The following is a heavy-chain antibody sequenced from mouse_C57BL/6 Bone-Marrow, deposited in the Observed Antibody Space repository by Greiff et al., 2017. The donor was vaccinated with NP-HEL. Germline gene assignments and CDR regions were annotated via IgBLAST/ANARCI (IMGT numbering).Heavy chain of an antibody. CDR2: IYPGSGST. CDR1: GYTFTSYW. CDR3: AREETGTGAWFAY. Sequence: VQLQQPGAELVKPGASVKMSCKASGYTFTSYWITWVKQRPGQGLEWIGDIYPGSGSTYYNEKFKSKATLTVDTSSSTAYMQLSSLTSEDSAVYYCAREETGTGAWFAYWGQGTLVTVSA. V-gene: IGHV1-55*01. D-gene: IGHD4-1*01. J-gene: IGHJ3*01.